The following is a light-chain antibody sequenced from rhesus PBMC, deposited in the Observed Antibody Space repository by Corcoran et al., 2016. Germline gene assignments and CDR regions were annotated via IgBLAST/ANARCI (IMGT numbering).Light chain of an antibody. J-gene: IGKJ2*01. V-gene: IGKV3-24*04. CDR1: QSVGSY. CDR3: QQSSNLYS. CDR2: GAS. Sequence: ETVVTQSPATLSLSPGERATLSCRASQSVGSYLAWSQQKPGQAPRLLIYGASRRATGIPDRFSGSGSGTDFTLTISSLEPEDVGVYYCQQSSNLYSFGQGTKVEIK.